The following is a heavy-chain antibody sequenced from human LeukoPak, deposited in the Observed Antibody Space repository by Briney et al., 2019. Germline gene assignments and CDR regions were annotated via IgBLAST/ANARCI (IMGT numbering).Heavy chain of an antibody. CDR3: AKVTRYDFWSGFPHYMDV. D-gene: IGHD3-3*01. J-gene: IGHJ6*03. CDR1: GFTFSSYA. CDR2: ISGSGGST. V-gene: IGHV3-23*01. Sequence: GGSLRLSCAASGFTFSSYAVSWVRQAPGKGLEWVSAISGSGGSTYYADSVKGRFTISRDNSKNTLYLQMNSLRAEDTAVYYCAKVTRYDFWSGFPHYMDVWGKGTTVTVSS.